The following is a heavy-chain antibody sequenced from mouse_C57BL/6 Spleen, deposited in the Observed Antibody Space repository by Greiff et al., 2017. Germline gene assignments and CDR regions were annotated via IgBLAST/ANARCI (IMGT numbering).Heavy chain of an antibody. Sequence: VQLQQSGAELVKPGASVKISCKASGYAFSSYWRNWVKQRPGKGLEWIGQIYPGDGDTNYNGKFKGKATLTADKSSSTAYMQLSSLTSEDSAVYFCAREGYDSFAYWGQGTLVTVSA. CDR2: IYPGDGDT. CDR1: GYAFSSYW. CDR3: AREGYDSFAY. D-gene: IGHD2-3*01. V-gene: IGHV1-80*01. J-gene: IGHJ3*01.